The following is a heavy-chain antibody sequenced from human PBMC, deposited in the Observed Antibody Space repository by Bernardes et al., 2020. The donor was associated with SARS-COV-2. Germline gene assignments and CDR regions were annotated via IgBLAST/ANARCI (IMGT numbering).Heavy chain of an antibody. J-gene: IGHJ5*02. Sequence: GASLKTSRNVSGYSLTNYWIGWVLNLPGKGLEWLGIIYPGDSDTRYSPYFQGQVTISADKSISTAYLQWSSLKASDTAMYYCARRDGDYGNWFDPWGQGTLVTVSS. D-gene: IGHD4-17*01. CDR3: ARRDGDYGNWFDP. CDR2: IYPGDSDT. V-gene: IGHV5-51*01. CDR1: GYSLTNYW.